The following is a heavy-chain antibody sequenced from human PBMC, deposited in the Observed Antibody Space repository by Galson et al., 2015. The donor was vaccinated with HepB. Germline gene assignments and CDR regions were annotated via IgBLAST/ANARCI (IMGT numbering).Heavy chain of an antibody. CDR2: MSPSGGST. CDR3: AKDASTMVWGVTDY. J-gene: IGHJ4*02. CDR1: GFTFTSYA. Sequence: SLRLSCAASGFTFTSYAISWVRQAPGHGLEWLSAMSPSGGSTHYADSVKGRFTISRDNSKNTLYLQMNSLRAEDTAVYYCAKDASTMVWGVTDYWGQGTLVTVSS. D-gene: IGHD3-10*01. V-gene: IGHV3-23*01.